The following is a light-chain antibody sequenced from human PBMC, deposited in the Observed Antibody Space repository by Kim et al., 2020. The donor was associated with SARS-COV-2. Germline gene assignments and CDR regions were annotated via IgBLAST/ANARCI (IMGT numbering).Light chain of an antibody. Sequence: PGERATLSCRASQSVSSSLAWYQQRPGQTPRLLIYGASTRATGIPDRFSGSESGTDFILTISRLEPEDFAIYYCQQYADSSLSFGGGTKVDIK. V-gene: IGKV3-20*01. CDR2: GAS. J-gene: IGKJ4*01. CDR3: QQYADSSLS. CDR1: QSVSSS.